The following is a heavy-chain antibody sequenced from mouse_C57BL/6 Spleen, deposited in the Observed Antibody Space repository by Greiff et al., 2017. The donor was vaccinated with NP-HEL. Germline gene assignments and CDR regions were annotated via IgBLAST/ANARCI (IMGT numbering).Heavy chain of an antibody. CDR3: ARRETDSNYSAWFAY. Sequence: QVQLQQPGAELVKPGASVKLSCKASGYTFTSYWMQWVNQRPGQGLEWIGEIDPSDSYTNYNQKFKGKATLTVDTSSSTAYMQLSSLTSEDSAVYYCARRETDSNYSAWFAYWGQGTLVTVSA. CDR2: IDPSDSYT. CDR1: GYTFTSYW. J-gene: IGHJ3*01. V-gene: IGHV1-50*01. D-gene: IGHD2-5*01.